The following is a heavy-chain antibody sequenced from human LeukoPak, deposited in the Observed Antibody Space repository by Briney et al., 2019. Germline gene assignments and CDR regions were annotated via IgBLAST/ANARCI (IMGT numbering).Heavy chain of an antibody. V-gene: IGHV3-9*01. Sequence: GGSLRLSCAASGFTFDDYAMHWVRQAPGKGLEWVSGISWNSGSIGYADSVKGRFTISRDNAKNSLYLQMNSLRAEDTALCYCAKRVSSSSGGWFDPWGQGTLVTVSS. CDR3: AKRVSSSSGGWFDP. D-gene: IGHD6-6*01. CDR1: GFTFDDYA. J-gene: IGHJ5*02. CDR2: ISWNSGSI.